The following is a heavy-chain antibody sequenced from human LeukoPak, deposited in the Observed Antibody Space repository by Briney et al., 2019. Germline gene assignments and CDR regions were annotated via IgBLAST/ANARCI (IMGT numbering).Heavy chain of an antibody. Sequence: SVKVSCKASGGTFSSYAISWVRQAPGPGLEWMGGIIPIFGTANYAQKFQGRVTITADESTSTAYMELSSLRSEDTAVYYCARLRIAAAGTGGYYFDYWGQGTLVTVSS. CDR1: GGTFSSYA. CDR3: ARLRIAAAGTGGYYFDY. D-gene: IGHD6-13*01. J-gene: IGHJ4*02. CDR2: IIPIFGTA. V-gene: IGHV1-69*13.